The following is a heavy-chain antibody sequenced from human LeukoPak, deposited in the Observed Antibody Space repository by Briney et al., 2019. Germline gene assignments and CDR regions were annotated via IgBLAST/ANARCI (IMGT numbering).Heavy chain of an antibody. Sequence: ASVKVSCKASGYAFTGYYLHWVRQAPGQGLEWMGWINPNSGATNHAQNFQGRVTMTRDTSISTAYMELSRLRSDDTAVYYCARIRDGYSYDVFDIWGQGTMVTVSS. D-gene: IGHD5-24*01. CDR3: ARIRDGYSYDVFDI. CDR1: GYAFTGYY. V-gene: IGHV1-2*02. J-gene: IGHJ3*02. CDR2: INPNSGAT.